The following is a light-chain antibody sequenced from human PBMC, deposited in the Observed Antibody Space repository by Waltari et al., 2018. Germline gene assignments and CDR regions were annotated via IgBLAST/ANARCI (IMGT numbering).Light chain of an antibody. CDR3: QQYSHWPPLT. Sequence: EIVLTQSPATLSLSPGERATLSCRASQSVSSYLAWYQQKPGQAPRLLIYDASSRATGIPARFSGSGSGTDFTLTISSLEPEDFAVYYCQQYSHWPPLTFGGGTKVDI. CDR1: QSVSSY. CDR2: DAS. V-gene: IGKV3-11*01. J-gene: IGKJ4*01.